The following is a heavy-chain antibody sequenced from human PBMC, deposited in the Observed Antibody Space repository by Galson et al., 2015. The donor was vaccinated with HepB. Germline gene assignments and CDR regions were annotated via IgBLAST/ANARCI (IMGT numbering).Heavy chain of an antibody. D-gene: IGHD3-3*01. J-gene: IGHJ4*02. V-gene: IGHV3-30*18. Sequence: SLRLSCAASGFGFTFSNYGMHWVRQAPGKGLEWVAVISFDGNNNYYGDSVKGRFTISRDNSKNTVYLQMNSLRADDTAVYYCAKQIWSGYYAPFDYWGQGTLVTVSS. CDR2: ISFDGNNN. CDR1: GFGFTFSNYG. CDR3: AKQIWSGYYAPFDY.